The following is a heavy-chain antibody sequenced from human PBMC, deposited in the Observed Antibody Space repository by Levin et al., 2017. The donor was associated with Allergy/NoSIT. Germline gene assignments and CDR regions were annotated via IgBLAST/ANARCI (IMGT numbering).Heavy chain of an antibody. V-gene: IGHV3-30-3*01. J-gene: IGHJ6*02. CDR3: ARAFSPYYDFWSGYWDYYYGMDV. CDR1: GFTFSSYA. Sequence: GGSLRLSCAASGFTFSSYAMHWVRQAPGKGLEWVAVISYDGSNKYYADSVKGRFTISRDNSKNTLYLQMNSLRAEDTAVYYCARAFSPYYDFWSGYWDYYYGMDVWGQGTTVTVSS. CDR2: ISYDGSNK. D-gene: IGHD3-3*01.